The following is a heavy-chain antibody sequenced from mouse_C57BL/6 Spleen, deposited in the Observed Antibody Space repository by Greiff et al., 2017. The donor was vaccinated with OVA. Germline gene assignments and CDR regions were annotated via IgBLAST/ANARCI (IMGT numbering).Heavy chain of an antibody. D-gene: IGHD1-1*01. CDR1: GYTFTSYW. V-gene: IGHV1-53*01. Sequence: QVQLQQPGTELVKPGASVTLSCKASGYTFTSYWMHWVKQRPGQGLEWIGNITPSNGGTNYNEKFKSKATLTVDTSSSTAYMQLSSLTSEDSAVYYCAREDYYGSSYVPMDYWGQGTSVTVSS. CDR2: ITPSNGGT. J-gene: IGHJ4*01. CDR3: AREDYYGSSYVPMDY.